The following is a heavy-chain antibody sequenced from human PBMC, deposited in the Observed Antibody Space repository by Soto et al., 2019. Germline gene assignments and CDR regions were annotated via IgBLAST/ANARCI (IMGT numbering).Heavy chain of an antibody. CDR3: ATSPYDDYSNHLAPPL. D-gene: IGHD4-4*01. Sequence: GGSLRLSCAASGFTFSSYAMSWVRQAPGKGLEWVSAISGSGGSTYYADSVKGRFTISRDNSKNTLYLQMNSLRAEGTAVYYCATSPYDDYSNHLAPPLWGQGTLVTVSS. V-gene: IGHV3-23*01. CDR1: GFTFSSYA. CDR2: ISGSGGST. J-gene: IGHJ1*01.